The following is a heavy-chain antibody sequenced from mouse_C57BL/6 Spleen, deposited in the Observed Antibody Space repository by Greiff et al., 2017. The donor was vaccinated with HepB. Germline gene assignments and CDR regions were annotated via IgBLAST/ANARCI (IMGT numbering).Heavy chain of an antibody. V-gene: IGHV6-6*01. CDR2: IRNKANNHAT. Sequence: EVKVEESGGGLVQPGGSMKLSCAASGFTFSDAWMDWVRQSPEKGLEWVAEIRNKANNHATYYAESVKGRFTISRDDSKSSVYLQMNSLRAEDTGIYYCTRPRITRAWFAYWGQGTLVTVSA. CDR1: GFTFSDAW. J-gene: IGHJ3*01. CDR3: TRPRITRAWFAY. D-gene: IGHD1-1*01.